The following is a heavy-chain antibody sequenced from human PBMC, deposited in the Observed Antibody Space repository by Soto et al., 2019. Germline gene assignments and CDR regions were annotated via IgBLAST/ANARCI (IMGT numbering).Heavy chain of an antibody. CDR1: GFPFTNYW. D-gene: IGHD3-16*01. Sequence: EGSLRLSCAASGFPFTNYWMNWVRQTPGKGLMWVSRISPDGSDVGYADSVEGRFTVSRDNAKNTLYLQMHSLRAEDTAMYYCACWGHTVPVAPSDFDRWGQGALVTVSS. V-gene: IGHV3-74*01. J-gene: IGHJ4*02. CDR2: ISPDGSDV. CDR3: ACWGHTVPVAPSDFDR.